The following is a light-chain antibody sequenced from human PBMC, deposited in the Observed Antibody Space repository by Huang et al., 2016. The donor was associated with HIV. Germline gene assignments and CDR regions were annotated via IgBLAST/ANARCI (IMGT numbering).Light chain of an antibody. CDR2: AAS. CDR1: QDINNF. Sequence: AIRMTQSPSSLSASTGDRVNITCRASQDINNFLAWYQQKPGKAPNLLSYAASILETGVPSRFSGSGSGTEFNLSISCLQSEDSATYYCQQYYSYRTFGQGTQVEIK. V-gene: IGKV1-8*01. CDR3: QQYYSYRT. J-gene: IGKJ1*01.